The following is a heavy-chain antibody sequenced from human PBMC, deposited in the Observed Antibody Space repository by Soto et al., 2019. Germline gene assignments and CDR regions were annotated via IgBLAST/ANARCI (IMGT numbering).Heavy chain of an antibody. Sequence: SQTLSLTCAISGDSVSSNSAAWNWIRRSPSRGLEWLGRTYYRSKWYNDYAVSVKSRITINPDTSKNQFSLQLNSVTPEDTAVYYCARVIDYYGSGSLSPYYYYGMDVWGQGTTVTVSS. V-gene: IGHV6-1*01. CDR3: ARVIDYYGSGSLSPYYYYGMDV. CDR2: TYYRSKWYN. CDR1: GDSVSSNSAA. D-gene: IGHD3-10*01. J-gene: IGHJ6*02.